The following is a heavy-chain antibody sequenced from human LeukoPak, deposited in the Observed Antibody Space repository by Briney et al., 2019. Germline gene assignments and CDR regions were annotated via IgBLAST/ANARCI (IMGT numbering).Heavy chain of an antibody. CDR2: IYYSGST. V-gene: IGHV4-59*06. Sequence: PSETLSLTCTVSGGSISSYYWSWIRQHPGKGLEWIGYIYYSGSTYYNPSLKSRVTISVDTSKNQFSLKLSSVTAADTAVYYCARRGGGYSGYDPTYFDYWGQGTLVTVSS. CDR3: ARRGGGYSGYDPTYFDY. J-gene: IGHJ4*02. CDR1: GGSISSYY. D-gene: IGHD5-12*01.